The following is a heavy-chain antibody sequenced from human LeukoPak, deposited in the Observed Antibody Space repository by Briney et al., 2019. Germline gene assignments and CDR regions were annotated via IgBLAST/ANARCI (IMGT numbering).Heavy chain of an antibody. D-gene: IGHD3-22*01. CDR2: ISWNSGSI. V-gene: IGHV3-9*01. CDR1: GFTFDDYA. J-gene: IGHJ3*02. Sequence: PGRSLRLSCAASGFTFDDYAMHWVRQAPGKGLEWVSGISWNSGSIGYADSVKGRFTISRDNAKNSLYLQMNSLRAEDTALYNCAKVTYYYDSSGPGAFDIWGQGTMVTVSS. CDR3: AKVTYYYDSSGPGAFDI.